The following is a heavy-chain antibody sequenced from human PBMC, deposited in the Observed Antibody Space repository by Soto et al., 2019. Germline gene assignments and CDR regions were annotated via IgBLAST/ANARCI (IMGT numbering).Heavy chain of an antibody. J-gene: IGHJ5*02. Sequence: QITLKESGPTLVKPTQTLTLTCSFSGFSLTTNGVGVGWIRQPPGKALEWLAVIYWDDEKRYSPSLNNRLALTWDSSKNQVVLTLTNMDPMDTATYFCAHRRGSDPWSAYQNWFDPWGQGTLVTVSS. V-gene: IGHV2-5*02. D-gene: IGHD3-3*01. CDR1: GFSLTTNGVG. CDR3: AHRRGSDPWSAYQNWFDP. CDR2: IYWDDEK.